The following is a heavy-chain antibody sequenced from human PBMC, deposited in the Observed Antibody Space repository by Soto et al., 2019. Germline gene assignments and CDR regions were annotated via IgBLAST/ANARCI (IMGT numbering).Heavy chain of an antibody. CDR3: ARLEDTVMVWASFYYGMDV. D-gene: IGHD5-18*01. CDR2: IYPGDSDT. CDR1: GYSFTSYW. Sequence: GESLKISCKGSGYSFTSYWIGWVRQMPGKGLEWMGIIYPGDSDTRYSPSFQGQVTISADKSISTAYLQWSSLKASDTAMYYCARLEDTVMVWASFYYGMDVCGRGTTVTVSS. J-gene: IGHJ6*02. V-gene: IGHV5-51*01.